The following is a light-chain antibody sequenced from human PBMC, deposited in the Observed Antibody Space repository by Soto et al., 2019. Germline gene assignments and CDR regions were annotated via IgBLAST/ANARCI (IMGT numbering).Light chain of an antibody. CDR1: SSDVGGYHY. Sequence: QSALTQPPSASGSPGQSVTISCTGTSSDVGGYHYVSWYQQHPGKAPKLMISEVTKRPSGVPDRFSGSKSGNTASLTVSGLQAEDEADYYCSSYAGSNIVVFGGGTKVTVL. J-gene: IGLJ2*01. V-gene: IGLV2-8*01. CDR3: SSYAGSNIVV. CDR2: EVT.